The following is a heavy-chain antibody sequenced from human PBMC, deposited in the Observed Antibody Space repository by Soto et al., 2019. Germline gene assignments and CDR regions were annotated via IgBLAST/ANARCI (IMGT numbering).Heavy chain of an antibody. V-gene: IGHV6-1*01. CDR3: ARAKEYSSSSGMDV. Sequence: QVQLQQSGPGLVKPSQTLSLTCAISGDSVSSNSAAWNWIRQSPSRGLEWLGRTYYRSKWYNDYAVSVKSRITINPHTSKNQFSLQVNSMTAEDTAVYYCARAKEYSSSSGMDVWGQGTTVTVSS. J-gene: IGHJ6*02. CDR1: GDSVSSNSAA. D-gene: IGHD6-6*01. CDR2: TYYRSKWYN.